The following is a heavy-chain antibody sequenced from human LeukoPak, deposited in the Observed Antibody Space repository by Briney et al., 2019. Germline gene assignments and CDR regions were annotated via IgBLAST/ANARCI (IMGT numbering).Heavy chain of an antibody. CDR3: ARGSPHYDFWSGPYYYYYYGMDV. CDR2: IYHSGST. D-gene: IGHD3-3*01. V-gene: IGHV4-30-2*01. J-gene: IGHJ6*02. CDR1: GGSISSGGCS. Sequence: SETLSLTCAVSGGSISSGGCSWSWIRQPPGKGLEWIGYIYHSGSTYYNPSLKSRVTISVDRSKNQFSLKLSSVTAADTAVYYCARGSPHYDFWSGPYYYYYYGMDVWGQGTTVTVSS.